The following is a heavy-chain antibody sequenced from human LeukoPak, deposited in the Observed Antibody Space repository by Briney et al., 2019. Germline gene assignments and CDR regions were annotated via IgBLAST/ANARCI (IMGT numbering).Heavy chain of an antibody. V-gene: IGHV3-23*01. D-gene: IGHD5-24*01. CDR2: ISGSGGSI. J-gene: IGHJ4*02. CDR1: GFTFSDYA. Sequence: PGGSQRLSCTASGFTFSDYAMSWVRQAPGKGLEWVSGISGSGGSIRYADSVKGRFIISRDNSKNTLYLQMNSLRAEDTAVYYCAKGGDGYNYYFDYWGQETLVTVSS. CDR3: AKGGDGYNYYFDY.